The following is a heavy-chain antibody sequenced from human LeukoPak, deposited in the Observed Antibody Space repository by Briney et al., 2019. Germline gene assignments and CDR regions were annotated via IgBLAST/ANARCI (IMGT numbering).Heavy chain of an antibody. V-gene: IGHV3-15*01. CDR3: TTDTYYYDSSGYYRFDY. J-gene: IGHJ4*02. CDR2: IKSKTDGGTT. Sequence: GGSLRLSCAASGSTFSNAWMSWVRQAPGKGLEWVGRIKSKTDGGTTDYAAPVKGRFTISRDDSKNTLYLQMNSLKTEDTAVYYCTTDTYYYDSSGYYRFDYWGQGTLVTVSS. CDR1: GSTFSNAW. D-gene: IGHD3-22*01.